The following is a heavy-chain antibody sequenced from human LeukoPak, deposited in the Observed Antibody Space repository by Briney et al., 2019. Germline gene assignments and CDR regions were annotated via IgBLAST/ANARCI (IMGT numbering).Heavy chain of an antibody. CDR1: GFTFSSYS. V-gene: IGHV3-21*01. CDR2: ISSSSYI. CDR3: ARGDYYYDSSGYYFDY. Sequence: GGSLRLSCAASGFTFSSYSMNWVRQAPGKGLEWVSSISSSSYIYHADSVKGRFTISRDNAKNSLYLQMNSLRAEDTAVYYCARGDYYYDSSGYYFDYWGQGTLVTVSS. J-gene: IGHJ4*02. D-gene: IGHD3-22*01.